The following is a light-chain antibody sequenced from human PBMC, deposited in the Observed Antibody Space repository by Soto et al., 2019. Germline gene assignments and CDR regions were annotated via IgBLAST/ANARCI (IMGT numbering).Light chain of an antibody. CDR3: LFSYGGAPGV. V-gene: IGLV7-46*01. CDR2: DTY. J-gene: IGLJ3*02. Sequence: QAVVTQEPSLTVSPGGTVTLTCGSSTGAVTSSHFPFWFQQKPGQAPRTLIYDTYNKHSWTPARFSGSLLGGKAALTLSGAQPEDEADYYCLFSYGGAPGVFGGGTKLTVL. CDR1: TGAVTSSHF.